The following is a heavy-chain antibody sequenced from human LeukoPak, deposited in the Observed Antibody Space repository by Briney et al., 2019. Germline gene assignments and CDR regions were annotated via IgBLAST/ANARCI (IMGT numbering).Heavy chain of an antibody. D-gene: IGHD2-15*01. CDR2: IIPIFGTA. Sequence: SVKVTCKSSGYTFTSYGISWVRQAPGQGLELMGGIIPIFGTANYAQKFQGRVTITADESTSTAYMELSRLRSDDTAVYYCARDGSVTCSGGSCYLKYWGQGTLVTVSS. CDR1: GYTFTSYG. CDR3: ARDGSVTCSGGSCYLKY. V-gene: IGHV1-69*13. J-gene: IGHJ4*02.